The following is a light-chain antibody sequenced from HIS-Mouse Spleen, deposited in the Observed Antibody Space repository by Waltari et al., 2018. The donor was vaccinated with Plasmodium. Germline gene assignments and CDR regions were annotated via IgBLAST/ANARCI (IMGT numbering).Light chain of an antibody. CDR1: QSISSR. CDR3: QQYNSYSWT. CDR2: KAS. J-gene: IGKJ1*01. V-gene: IGKV1-5*03. Sequence: DIQMTQSPSTLSASVGERVTITCRASQSISSRLAWYQQKPGKAPKILIYKASSLESGVPSRFSGSGSGTEFTLTISSLQPDDFATYYCQQYNSYSWTFGQGTKVEIK.